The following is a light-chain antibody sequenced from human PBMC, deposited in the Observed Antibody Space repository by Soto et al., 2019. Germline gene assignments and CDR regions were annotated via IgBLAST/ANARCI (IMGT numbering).Light chain of an antibody. V-gene: IGKV1-39*01. CDR3: QQTDSFPRT. J-gene: IGKJ1*01. Sequence: DIQMTQSPSSLSASVGDRVTITCRASQSISSYLNWYQHEPGKAPKLLIYAASSLQTGVPSRFSGSRSGTDFALTISSLQRDDFATYYCQQTDSFPRTFGQGTKV. CDR2: AAS. CDR1: QSISSY.